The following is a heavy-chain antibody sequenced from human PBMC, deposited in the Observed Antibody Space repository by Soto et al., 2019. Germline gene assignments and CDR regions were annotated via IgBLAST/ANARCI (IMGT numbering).Heavy chain of an antibody. CDR1: GGSISSYY. CDR3: ARGNRDGYDY. CDR2: IYYSGST. V-gene: IGHV4-59*01. D-gene: IGHD5-12*01. J-gene: IGHJ4*02. Sequence: SETLSLTCTVSGGSISSYYWSWIRQPPGKGLEWIGYIYYSGSTNYNPSLKSRVTISVDTSKNQFSLKLSSVTAADTAVYYCARGNRDGYDYWGQGTLVTVSS.